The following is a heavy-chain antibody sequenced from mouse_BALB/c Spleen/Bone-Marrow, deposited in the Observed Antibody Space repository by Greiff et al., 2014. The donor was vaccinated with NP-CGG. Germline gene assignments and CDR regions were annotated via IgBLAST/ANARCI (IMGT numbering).Heavy chain of an antibody. Sequence: EVKLMESXGGLVKPGGSLELSCAASGFTFSSYTMSWVRQTPEKRLEWVATISSGGSSTYYPDSVKGRFTIFRENAKNTLYLQMSSLKSEDTAMYYCTREDTNWDFDYWGQGTTLTVSS. CDR2: ISSGGSST. V-gene: IGHV5-6-4*01. D-gene: IGHD4-1*01. CDR3: TREDTNWDFDY. CDR1: GFTFSSYT. J-gene: IGHJ2*01.